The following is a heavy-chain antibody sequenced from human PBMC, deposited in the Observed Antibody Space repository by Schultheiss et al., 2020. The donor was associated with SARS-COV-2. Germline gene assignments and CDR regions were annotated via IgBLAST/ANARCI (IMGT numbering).Heavy chain of an antibody. V-gene: IGHV3-53*04. Sequence: GGSLRLSCAASGLTCSRYVMSWVRQPPGRGLEWVSVLYRRGDTYYADSVKGRFTISRHNSKNTLFLQMNSLRTEDTAVYYCARHPADYDIFDMDVWGKGTTVTVSS. D-gene: IGHD3-9*01. J-gene: IGHJ6*03. CDR2: LYRRGDT. CDR1: GLTCSRYV. CDR3: ARHPADYDIFDMDV.